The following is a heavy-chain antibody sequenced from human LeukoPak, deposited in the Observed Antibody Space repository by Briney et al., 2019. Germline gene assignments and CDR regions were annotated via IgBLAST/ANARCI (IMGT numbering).Heavy chain of an antibody. Sequence: GGSLRLSCAASGFTFSSYAMSWVRQAPGKGLEWVSAISGSGGSTYYADSVKGRFAISRDNSKNTLYLQMNSLRAEDTAVYYCAKVRYSSSWIFDYWGQGTLVTVSS. CDR1: GFTFSSYA. V-gene: IGHV3-23*01. CDR3: AKVRYSSSWIFDY. D-gene: IGHD6-13*01. CDR2: ISGSGGST. J-gene: IGHJ4*02.